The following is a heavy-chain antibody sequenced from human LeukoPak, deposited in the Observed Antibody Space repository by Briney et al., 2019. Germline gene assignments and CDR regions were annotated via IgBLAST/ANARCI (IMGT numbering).Heavy chain of an antibody. J-gene: IGHJ6*03. CDR3: ARDNGGKRYCSSTSCSGPSLYYYYMDV. D-gene: IGHD2-2*01. CDR1: GFTFSDYY. Sequence: GGSLRLSCAASGFTFSDYYMSWIRQAPGKGLEWVSYISSSGSTIYYADYVKGRFTISRDNAKNSLYLQMNSLRAEDTAVYYCARDNGGKRYCSSTSCSGPSLYYYYMDVWGKGTTVTVSS. V-gene: IGHV3-11*04. CDR2: ISSSGSTI.